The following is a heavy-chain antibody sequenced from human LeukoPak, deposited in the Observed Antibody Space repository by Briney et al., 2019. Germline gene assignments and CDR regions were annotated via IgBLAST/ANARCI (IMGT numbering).Heavy chain of an antibody. Sequence: PGGSLRLSCAASGFTFSSYWMHWVRQAPGKGLVRVSRINSDGSSTSYADSVKGRFTISRDNAKNTLYLQMNSLRAEDTAVYYCARDRYGVFDYWGQGTLVTVSS. J-gene: IGHJ4*02. CDR3: ARDRYGVFDY. D-gene: IGHD2-8*01. CDR2: INSDGSST. V-gene: IGHV3-74*01. CDR1: GFTFSSYW.